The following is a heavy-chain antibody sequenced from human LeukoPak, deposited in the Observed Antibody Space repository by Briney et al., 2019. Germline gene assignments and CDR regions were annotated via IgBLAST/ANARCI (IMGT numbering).Heavy chain of an antibody. Sequence: SQTLSLTCVVSGDSVSNNNAAWNWIRQSPSGGLEWLGRTYSRSKWHNDYAVSVKSRITISPDTSKNQFSLQLNSVTPDDTAVYFCARDIIAVGGFDYWGQGTLVTVSS. J-gene: IGHJ4*02. D-gene: IGHD6-19*01. CDR3: ARDIIAVGGFDY. CDR2: TYSRSKWHN. CDR1: GDSVSNNNAA. V-gene: IGHV6-1*01.